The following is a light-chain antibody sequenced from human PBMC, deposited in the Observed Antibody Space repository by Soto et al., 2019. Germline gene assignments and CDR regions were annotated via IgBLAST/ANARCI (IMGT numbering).Light chain of an antibody. Sequence: DIQMTQSPSSLSASVGDRVTITCRASQSIIRYLTWYQQKPGNAPKLLIYDASTLQSGVPSRFSRSGYVTDFPLTIGSLQPEDFASYYCQQSHSPPFTFGPGTKVEIK. CDR2: DAS. CDR1: QSIIRY. CDR3: QQSHSPPFT. J-gene: IGKJ3*01. V-gene: IGKV1-39*01.